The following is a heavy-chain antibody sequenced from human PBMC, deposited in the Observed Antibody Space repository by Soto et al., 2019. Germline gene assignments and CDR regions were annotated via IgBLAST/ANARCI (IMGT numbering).Heavy chain of an antibody. CDR2: IWFDGSKK. J-gene: IGHJ5*02. Sequence: GGSLRLSCAASGFKFRNYAIHWVRQAPGKGLEWLAVIWFDGSKKYYADSVKGRFTISRDNSKNTVYLDMNSLTADDSGVFYCARAHSMMILDRFDPWGHGTLVTVSS. V-gene: IGHV3-33*01. CDR3: ARAHSMMILDRFDP. D-gene: IGHD3-16*01. CDR1: GFKFRNYA.